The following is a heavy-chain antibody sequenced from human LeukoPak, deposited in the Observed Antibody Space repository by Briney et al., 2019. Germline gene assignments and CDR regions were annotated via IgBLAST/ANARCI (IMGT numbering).Heavy chain of an antibody. CDR1: GFTLSSYA. CDR2: ISDTGNT. D-gene: IGHD2-15*01. Sequence: GGSLRLSCAASGFTLSSYAMSWVRQAPGKGLEWVSAISDTGNTYHADSVKGRFTISRDSSKNTLFLQMNRLRPEDAAVYYCAKAPVTTCRGAFCYPFDYWGLGTMVTVSS. J-gene: IGHJ4*02. CDR3: AKAPVTTCRGAFCYPFDY. V-gene: IGHV3-23*01.